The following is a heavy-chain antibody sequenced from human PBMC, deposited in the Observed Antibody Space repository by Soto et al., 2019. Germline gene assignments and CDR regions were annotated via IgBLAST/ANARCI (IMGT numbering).Heavy chain of an antibody. V-gene: IGHV3-23*01. CDR3: ADGGQWAFNFVY. CDR2: ISVSGANT. D-gene: IGHD6-19*01. J-gene: IGHJ4*02. CDR1: GFTFSTYA. Sequence: PGGSLRLSCAASGFTFSTYAVSWVRQAPGEGLEWVSGISVSGANTYYADSVKGRFTISRDNSKNTLYLQMNNLGAEDTAVYYCADGGQWAFNFVYWGQGTQVTVSS.